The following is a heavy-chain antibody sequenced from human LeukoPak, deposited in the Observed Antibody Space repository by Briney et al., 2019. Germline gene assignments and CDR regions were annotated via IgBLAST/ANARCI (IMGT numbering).Heavy chain of an antibody. Sequence: GASVKVSCKASGYIFTGYYMHWVRQAPGQGLEWMGWINPNSGDTNYAQKFQGRVTMTRDTSISTAYMELSRLRSDDTAVYYCARVAAAAAGDAFDIWGQGTMVTVSS. D-gene: IGHD6-13*01. J-gene: IGHJ3*02. CDR2: INPNSGDT. CDR1: GYIFTGYY. V-gene: IGHV1-2*02. CDR3: ARVAAAAAGDAFDI.